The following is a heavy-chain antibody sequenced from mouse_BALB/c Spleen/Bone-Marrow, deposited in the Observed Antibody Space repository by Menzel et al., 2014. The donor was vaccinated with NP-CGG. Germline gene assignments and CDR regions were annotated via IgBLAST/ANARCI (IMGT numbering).Heavy chain of an antibody. J-gene: IGHJ4*01. Sequence: QVQLKESGAELVRPGVSVKISCKGSGYTFTDYAMHWVKRSHAKSLEWIGVISTYYGDASYNQKFKGKATMTVDKSSSTAYMELARLTSEDSAIYYCARRGNYDAMDYWGQGTSVTVSS. CDR2: ISTYYGDA. CDR1: GYTFTDYA. V-gene: IGHV1S137*01. D-gene: IGHD2-1*01. CDR3: ARRGNYDAMDY.